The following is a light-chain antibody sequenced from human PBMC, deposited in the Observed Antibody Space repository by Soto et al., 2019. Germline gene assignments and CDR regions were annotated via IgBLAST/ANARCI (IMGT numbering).Light chain of an antibody. CDR2: AAS. Sequence: LTPARVSLTLYQADRAPLPWRDSQTVSSSSLGWYQQKPGQAPRLLIYAASSRATGIPARFSGSGSGTDFTLTISSLEPEDFAVYYCQQRSNWPPITFGQGTRLEIK. V-gene: IGKV3D-20*02. CDR1: QTVSSSS. CDR3: QQRSNWPPIT. J-gene: IGKJ5*01.